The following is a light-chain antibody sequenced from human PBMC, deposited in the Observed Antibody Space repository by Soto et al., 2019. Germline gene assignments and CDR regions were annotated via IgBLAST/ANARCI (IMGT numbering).Light chain of an antibody. CDR3: QQYGSSPET. CDR1: QSVRSAY. Sequence: ESVLTQSPGTLSLSPGERGALSCRASQSVRSAYLAWYQQKPGQAPRLLIYGASSRATGIPDRFSGSGSGTDFTLTISRLEPEDFAVYYCQQYGSSPETFGQGTKVEIK. CDR2: GAS. J-gene: IGKJ1*01. V-gene: IGKV3-20*01.